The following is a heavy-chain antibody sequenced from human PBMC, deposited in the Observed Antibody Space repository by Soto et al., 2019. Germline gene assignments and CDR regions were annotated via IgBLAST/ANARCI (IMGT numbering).Heavy chain of an antibody. CDR3: ARDSPLWPGVFVIGRNWFDP. J-gene: IGHJ5*02. CDR2: IYTSGST. V-gene: IGHV4-4*07. D-gene: IGHD3-10*01. CDR1: GGSISSYY. Sequence: PSETLSLTCTVSGGSISSYYWSWIRQPAGKGLEWIGRIYTSGSTNYNPSLKSRVTVSVDTSKNQFSLKLSSVTAADTAVYYCARDSPLWPGVFVIGRNWFDPWGQGTLVTSPQ.